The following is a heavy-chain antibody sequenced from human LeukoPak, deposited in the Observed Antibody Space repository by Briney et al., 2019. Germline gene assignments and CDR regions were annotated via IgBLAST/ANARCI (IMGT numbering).Heavy chain of an antibody. CDR3: ARDRAQYSSSSEYYYYMDV. Sequence: SETLSLTCTVSGYSISSGYYWGWIRQPPGKGLEWIGSIYHSGSTYYNPSLKSRVTISVDTSKNQFSLKLSSVTAADTAVYYCARDRAQYSSSSEYYYYMDVWGKGTTVTVSS. V-gene: IGHV4-38-2*02. CDR2: IYHSGST. CDR1: GYSISSGYY. J-gene: IGHJ6*03. D-gene: IGHD6-6*01.